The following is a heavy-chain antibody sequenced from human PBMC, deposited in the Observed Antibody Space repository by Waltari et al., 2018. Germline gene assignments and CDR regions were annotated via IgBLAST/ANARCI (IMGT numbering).Heavy chain of an antibody. CDR3: ARDPKYCSGGTGKAWFDS. J-gene: IGHJ5*01. D-gene: IGHD2-15*01. V-gene: IGHV7-4-1*02. Sequence: QVQLVQSGSELKDPGASVKISCRTAGYIFTAHGMHWVRQAPTQGLQWMGWINTNTRNPTYAQDFTGRFVFSLDKSVDTAYLEISSLQSEDTAIYFCARDPKYCSGGTGKAWFDSWGQGTLVSVSS. CDR1: GYIFTAHG. CDR2: INTNTRNP.